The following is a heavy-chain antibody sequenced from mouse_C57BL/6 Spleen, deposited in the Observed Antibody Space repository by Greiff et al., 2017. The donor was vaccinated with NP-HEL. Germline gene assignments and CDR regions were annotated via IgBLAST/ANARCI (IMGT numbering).Heavy chain of an antibody. Sequence: EVKLMESGGGLVKPGGSLKLSCAASGFTFSDYGMHWVRQAPEKGLEWVAYISSGSSTIKYADTVKGRFTISRDNAKNTLFLQMTSLSSEDTAMYYCASYYGSSYWYFDVWGTGTTVTVSS. CDR3: ASYYGSSYWYFDV. J-gene: IGHJ1*03. CDR1: GFTFSDYG. CDR2: ISSGSSTI. D-gene: IGHD1-1*01. V-gene: IGHV5-17*01.